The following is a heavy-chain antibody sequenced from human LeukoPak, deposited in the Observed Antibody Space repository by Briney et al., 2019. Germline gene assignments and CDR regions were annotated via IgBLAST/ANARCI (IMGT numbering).Heavy chain of an antibody. V-gene: IGHV3-23*01. D-gene: IGHD3-10*01. CDR2: LSGTGGST. J-gene: IGHJ4*02. CDR1: GFTFSNYA. CDR3: AKVKDFSITMVRGVSYYFDY. Sequence: GGSLRLSCAASGFTFSNYAMSWVRQAPGKGLEWVSTLSGTGGSTYYADSVKGRFTISRDNSKNTLYLQMNSLRAEDTAVYYCAKVKDFSITMVRGVSYYFDYWGQGTLVTVSS.